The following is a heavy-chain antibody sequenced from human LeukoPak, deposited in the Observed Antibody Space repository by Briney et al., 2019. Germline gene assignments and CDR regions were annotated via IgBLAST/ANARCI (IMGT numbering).Heavy chain of an antibody. CDR2: XSAYNGNT. V-gene: IGHV1-18*01. J-gene: IGHJ4*02. CDR3: ARGSSVFGVVSYYFDY. D-gene: IGHD3-3*01. Sequence: XVRQXXXQGLXXXXXXSAYNGNTNSAKKLQGRVTMTTDTSTSTAYMELRSLRSDDTAVYYCARGSSVFGVVSYYFDYWGQGTLVTVSS.